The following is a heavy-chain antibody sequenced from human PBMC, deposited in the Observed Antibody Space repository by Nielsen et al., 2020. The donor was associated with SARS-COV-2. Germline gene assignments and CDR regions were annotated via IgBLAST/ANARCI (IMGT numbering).Heavy chain of an antibody. CDR1: GYSFSTYW. CDR3: ARRSIGDTNWLDP. Sequence: KVSCKGSGYSFSTYWIVWVRQMPGKGLEWMGMVYPDDSDTRYSPSFQGQVTISVDKSFRTAFLQWNSLKASDTAMYYCARRSIGDTNWLDPWGQGTLVTVSS. V-gene: IGHV5-51*01. J-gene: IGHJ5*02. D-gene: IGHD3-16*01. CDR2: VYPDDSDT.